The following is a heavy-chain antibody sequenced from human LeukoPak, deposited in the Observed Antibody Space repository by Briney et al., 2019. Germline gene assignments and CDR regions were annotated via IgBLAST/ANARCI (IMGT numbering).Heavy chain of an antibody. J-gene: IGHJ4*02. CDR2: ISSTGTTI. CDR1: GFTLSSYE. D-gene: IGHD1-7*01. Sequence: PGGSLRLSCAASGFTLSSYEMNWVRQAPGKGLEWVSYISSTGTTIYYADSVKGRFTISRDNAKNSLYLQMNSLRAEDTAVYYCARESGFRNYIYWGQGTLVTVSS. V-gene: IGHV3-48*03. CDR3: ARESGFRNYIY.